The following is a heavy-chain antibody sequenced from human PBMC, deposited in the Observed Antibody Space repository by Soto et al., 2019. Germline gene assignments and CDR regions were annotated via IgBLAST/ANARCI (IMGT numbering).Heavy chain of an antibody. CDR3: ARDGCSSTSCYEYFQH. CDR1: GFTFSSYS. V-gene: IGHV3-48*02. J-gene: IGHJ1*01. CDR2: ISSSSSTI. Sequence: LRLSCAASGFTFSSYSMNWVRQAPGKGLEWVSYISSSSSTIYYADSVKGRFTISRDNAKNSLYLQMNSLRDEDTAVYYCARDGCSSTSCYEYFQHWGQGTPVTVS. D-gene: IGHD2-2*01.